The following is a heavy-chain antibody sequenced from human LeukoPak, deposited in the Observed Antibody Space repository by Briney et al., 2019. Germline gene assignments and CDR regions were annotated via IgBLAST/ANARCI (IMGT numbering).Heavy chain of an antibody. V-gene: IGHV3-23*01. D-gene: IGHD5-18*01. J-gene: IGHJ3*02. Sequence: PGGSLRLSCAASGFTFSSYAMSWVRQAPGKGLEWVSAISGSGGSTYYADSVKGRFTISRDNSKNTLYLQMNSLRAEDTAVYYCAKDRARGYSYALDAFDIWGQGTMVTVSS. CDR3: AKDRARGYSYALDAFDI. CDR2: ISGSGGST. CDR1: GFTFSSYA.